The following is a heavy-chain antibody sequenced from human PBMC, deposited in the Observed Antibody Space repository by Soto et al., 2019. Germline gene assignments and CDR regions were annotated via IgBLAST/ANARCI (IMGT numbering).Heavy chain of an antibody. D-gene: IGHD3-10*01. CDR3: ASMGYHYGSGSYPLDY. Sequence: QVQLQESGPGLVKPSETLSLTCTVSGGSISSYYWTWIRQPPGKGLEWIGFMYNSGSTHYNPSLKSRVTISLDTSKTQFSLILRSVTAADTAVYYCASMGYHYGSGSYPLDYWGQGTLVTVSS. CDR2: MYNSGST. CDR1: GGSISSYY. J-gene: IGHJ4*02. V-gene: IGHV4-59*08.